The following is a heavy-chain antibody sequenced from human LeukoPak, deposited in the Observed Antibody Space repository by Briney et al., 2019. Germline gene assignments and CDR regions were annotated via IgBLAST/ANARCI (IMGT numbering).Heavy chain of an antibody. J-gene: IGHJ4*02. CDR1: GSFSSYV. D-gene: IGHD2-2*01. CDR2: LSASGGSK. V-gene: IGHV3-23*01. Sequence: PGGSLRLSCAASGSFSSYVMNWVRQASGRGLEWVSTLSASGGSKYYADSVKGRFTISRDNSKNTMYLQMSSLRAEDTAVYFCAKDLILVLPAAYDYWGQGTLVTVSS. CDR3: AKDLILVLPAAYDY.